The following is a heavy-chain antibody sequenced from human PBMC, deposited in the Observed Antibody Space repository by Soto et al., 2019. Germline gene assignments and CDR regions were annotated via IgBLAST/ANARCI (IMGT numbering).Heavy chain of an antibody. V-gene: IGHV2-70*04. Sequence: SGPTLVNPTQTLTLTCTFSGFSRSTSGMRVSWIRQPPGKALEWLARIDWDDDKFYSTSLKTRLTISKDTSKNQVVLTMTNMDPVDTATYYCARNAGYGMDVWGQGTTVTVSS. J-gene: IGHJ6*02. CDR3: ARNAGYGMDV. CDR2: IDWDDDK. CDR1: GFSRSTSGMR.